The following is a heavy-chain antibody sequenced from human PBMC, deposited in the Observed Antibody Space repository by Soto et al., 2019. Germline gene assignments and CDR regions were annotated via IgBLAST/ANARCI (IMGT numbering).Heavy chain of an antibody. D-gene: IGHD3-22*01. CDR3: ASTPYYYDSSGYILQH. Sequence: SVKVSCKASGGTFSSYTISWVRQAPGQGLEWMGRIIPILGIANYAQKFQGRVTITADKSTSTAYMELSSLRSEDTAVYYCASTPYYYDSSGYILQHWGQGTLVTVSS. CDR1: GGTFSSYT. V-gene: IGHV1-69*02. J-gene: IGHJ1*01. CDR2: IIPILGIA.